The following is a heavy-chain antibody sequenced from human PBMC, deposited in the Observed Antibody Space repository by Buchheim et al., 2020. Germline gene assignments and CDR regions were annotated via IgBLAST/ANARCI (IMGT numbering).Heavy chain of an antibody. V-gene: IGHV3-23*01. Sequence: EVQLLESGGGLVQPGGSPRLSCAASGFTFSSYPMSWVRQAPGKGLEWVSAISGSGAGTSYADSVKGRFTMSRDNSKNTRYLQMNSLRAEDTAVYYCAMDTVTNEADYWGQGTL. CDR2: ISGSGAGT. CDR1: GFTFSSYP. CDR3: AMDTVTNEADY. D-gene: IGHD4-17*01. J-gene: IGHJ4*02.